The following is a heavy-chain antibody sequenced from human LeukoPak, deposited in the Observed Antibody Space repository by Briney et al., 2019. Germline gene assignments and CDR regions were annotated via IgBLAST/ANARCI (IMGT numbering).Heavy chain of an antibody. V-gene: IGHV4-38-2*02. D-gene: IGHD4-17*01. J-gene: IGHJ4*02. CDR1: GYSISSGFY. CDR3: ARVFIGYGAHLDY. Sequence: PSETLSLTCSVSGYSISSGFYWGWIRQPPGKGLEWIGSIFHSGSTYYNPSLKSRVTISVDTSKNQFSLKLSSVTAADTAVYYCARVFIGYGAHLDYWGQGTLVTVSS. CDR2: IFHSGST.